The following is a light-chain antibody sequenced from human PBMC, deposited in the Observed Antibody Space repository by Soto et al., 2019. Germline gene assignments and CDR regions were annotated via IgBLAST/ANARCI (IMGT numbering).Light chain of an antibody. J-gene: IGKJ2*01. V-gene: IGKV3-20*01. CDR2: GAS. Sequence: EIVLTQSPGTLSLSPGERATLSCRASQSVSSSYLAWYQQKPGQAPRLLIYGASSRATGIPDTFSGSGSGTDFTLTISRLEPEDFAVYYCQLYGDSPMYTFGQGTKVDIK. CDR1: QSVSSSY. CDR3: QLYGDSPMYT.